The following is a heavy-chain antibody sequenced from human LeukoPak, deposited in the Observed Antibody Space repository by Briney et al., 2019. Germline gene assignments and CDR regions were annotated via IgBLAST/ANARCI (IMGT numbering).Heavy chain of an antibody. CDR3: ASVSGYYDSSGYYSLFDY. J-gene: IGHJ4*02. CDR2: IYYSGST. Sequence: SETLSLTCTVSGGSISSYYWSWIRQPPGKGLEWIGYIYYSGSTNYNPSLKSRVTISVDTSKNQFSLKLSSVTAADTAVYYCASVSGYYDSSGYYSLFDYWGQGTLVTVSS. CDR1: GGSISSYY. D-gene: IGHD3-22*01. V-gene: IGHV4-59*01.